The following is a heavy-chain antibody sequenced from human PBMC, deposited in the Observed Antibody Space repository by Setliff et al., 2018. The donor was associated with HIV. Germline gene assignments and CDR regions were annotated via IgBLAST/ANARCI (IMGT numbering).Heavy chain of an antibody. CDR2: IIPIFGSA. V-gene: IGHV1-69*13. CDR3: ARPTYYTDNSGHPRYYFET. J-gene: IGHJ5*02. D-gene: IGHD3-22*01. CDR1: ADTFSSHV. Sequence: SVKVSCKASADTFSSHVISWFRQAPGQGLEWMGGIIPIFGSANFPQNFQGRLTITVDEPTSTAYMELSSLTSDDTAVYYCARPTYYTDNSGHPRYYFETWGQGTRVTAPQ.